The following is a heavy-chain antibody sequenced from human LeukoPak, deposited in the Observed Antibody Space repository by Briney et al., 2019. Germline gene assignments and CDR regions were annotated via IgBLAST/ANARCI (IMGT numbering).Heavy chain of an antibody. CDR1: GGSINSYY. CDR2: IYDTGST. CDR3: ARDRGWNDVWYFDY. J-gene: IGHJ4*02. D-gene: IGHD1-1*01. Sequence: SETLSLTCTVSGGSINSYYWSWIRQPPGKGLEWIGYIYDTGSTNYNPSLKSRVTISVGTSKNQFSLKLSSVTAADTAVYYCARDRGWNDVWYFDYWGQGTLVTVSS. V-gene: IGHV4-59*01.